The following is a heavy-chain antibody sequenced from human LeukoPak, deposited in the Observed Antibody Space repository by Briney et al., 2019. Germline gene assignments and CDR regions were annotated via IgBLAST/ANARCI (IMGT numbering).Heavy chain of an antibody. J-gene: IGHJ4*02. CDR1: GSSIGEYY. CDR2: VHHSGRT. V-gene: IGHV4-59*01. D-gene: IGHD6-13*01. CDR3: ARVSGAAAGYYDY. Sequence: SETLSLTCPLSGSSIGEYYWSWIRQPPGKGLEWIGYVHHSGRTKYNPSLKSRVTISVDTSKNRFSLNLSSLTAADTAVYYCARVSGAAAGYYDYWGQGTLVTVSS.